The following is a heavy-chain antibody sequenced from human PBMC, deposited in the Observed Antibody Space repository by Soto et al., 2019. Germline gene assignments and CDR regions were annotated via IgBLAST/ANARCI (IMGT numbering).Heavy chain of an antibody. CDR3: ARGEVIVVGPGIGMDV. CDR2: IWYDGSNK. CDR1: GFTFSSYG. Sequence: GGSLRLSCAASGFTFSSYGMHWVRQAPGKGLEWVAVIWYDGSNKYYADSVKGRFTISRDNSKNTLYLQMYSLRAEDTAVYYCARGEVIVVGPGIGMDVWGQGTTVTVSS. J-gene: IGHJ6*02. V-gene: IGHV3-33*01. D-gene: IGHD2-15*01.